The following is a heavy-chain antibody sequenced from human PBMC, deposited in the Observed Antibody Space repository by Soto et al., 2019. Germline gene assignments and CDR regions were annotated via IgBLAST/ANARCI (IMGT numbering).Heavy chain of an antibody. CDR1: GGSFSNYG. CDR3: ARGDATKIIVTTYYGLDV. CDR2: IIPVFGTP. Sequence: QVQVVQSGAEVKKPGSSVKVSCKASGGSFSNYGISWVRQAPGQGLEWMGGIIPVFGTPHYAQKFQDRVTLTEDESTSTVYMDVSSLTSEDTAVYYCARGDATKIIVTTYYGLDVWGQGTTVTVSS. J-gene: IGHJ6*02. V-gene: IGHV1-69*12. D-gene: IGHD3-22*01.